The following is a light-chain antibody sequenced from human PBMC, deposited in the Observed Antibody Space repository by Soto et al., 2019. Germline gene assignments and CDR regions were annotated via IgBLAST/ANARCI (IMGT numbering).Light chain of an antibody. J-gene: IGKJ4*01. CDR3: QQLRSYPST. CDR2: AAS. Sequence: IQVTQSPSSPSASVGDRVNITCRASQDISSYVAWYQQKPGKAPTVLIYAASTLQRGVPSRFSGSGFGTDFTLTISSLQAEDFASYYCQQLRSYPSTFGGGTKVDIK. V-gene: IGKV1-9*01. CDR1: QDISSY.